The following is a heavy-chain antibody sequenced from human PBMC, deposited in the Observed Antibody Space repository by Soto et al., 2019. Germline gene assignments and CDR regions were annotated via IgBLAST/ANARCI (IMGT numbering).Heavy chain of an antibody. CDR1: GFSLTTSGVG. J-gene: IGHJ4*02. V-gene: IGHV2-70*01. CDR3: ARAKYDSSGYYSLDKYYFDY. Sequence: PTLVNPTQTLTLTCNFSGFSLTTSGVGVGWIRQPPGKALEWLALIDWDDDKYYSTSLKTRLTISKDTSKNQVVLTMTNMDPVDTATYYCARAKYDSSGYYSLDKYYFDYWGQGTLVTVSS. CDR2: IDWDDDK. D-gene: IGHD3-22*01.